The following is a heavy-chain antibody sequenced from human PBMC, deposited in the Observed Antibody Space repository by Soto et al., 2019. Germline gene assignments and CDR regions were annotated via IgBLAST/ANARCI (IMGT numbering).Heavy chain of an antibody. CDR1: GYTFTVNY. CDR2: INPNSGGT. Sequence: QVQLVQSGAEVKKPGASVKVSCKASGYTFTVNYMHWVRQAPGQGIEWMGCINPNSGGTNYAQKFQGRVTVTRDTSISTAYLELSRLRSDDTAVSYCARDGDSSSPFDIWGQGTMVTVSS. CDR3: ARDGDSSSPFDI. D-gene: IGHD6-6*01. J-gene: IGHJ3*02. V-gene: IGHV1-2*02.